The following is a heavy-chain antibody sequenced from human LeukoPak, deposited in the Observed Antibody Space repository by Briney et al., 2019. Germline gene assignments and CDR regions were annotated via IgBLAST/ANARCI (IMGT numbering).Heavy chain of an antibody. Sequence: SETLSLTCTVSGGSISSYYWSWIRQPPGKGLEWIGYIYYSGSTNYNPSLKSRVTISVDTSKNQFSLKLSSVTAADTAVYYCARGPNLSAIKIVATPYFDYWGQGTLVTVSS. CDR2: IYYSGST. CDR3: ARGPNLSAIKIVATPYFDY. J-gene: IGHJ4*02. CDR1: GGSISSYY. V-gene: IGHV4-59*08. D-gene: IGHD5-12*01.